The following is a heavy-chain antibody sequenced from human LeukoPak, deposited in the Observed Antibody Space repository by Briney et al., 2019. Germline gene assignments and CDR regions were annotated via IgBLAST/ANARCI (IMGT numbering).Heavy chain of an antibody. J-gene: IGHJ6*02. V-gene: IGHV1-46*01. Sequence: ASVKVSCKASGYTFTSYYMHWVRQAPGQGLEWMGIINPSGGSTNYAQKLQGRVTMTTDTSTSTAYMELRSLRSDDTAVYYCARGEDIVLMVYAGYYYGMDVWGQGTTVTVSS. D-gene: IGHD2-8*01. CDR1: GYTFTSYY. CDR3: ARGEDIVLMVYAGYYYGMDV. CDR2: INPSGGST.